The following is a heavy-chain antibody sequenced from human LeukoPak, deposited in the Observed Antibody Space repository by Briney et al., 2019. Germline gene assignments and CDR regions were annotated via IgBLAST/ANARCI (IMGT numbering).Heavy chain of an antibody. CDR1: GFTFSSYA. V-gene: IGHV3-9*01. D-gene: IGHD6-19*01. Sequence: GGSLRLSCAASGFTFSSYAMSWVRQAPGKGLEWVSGISWNSGSIGYADSVKGRFTISRDNAKNSLYLQMNSLRAEDTALYYCAKGHSGWLSFNYWGQGTLVTVSS. J-gene: IGHJ4*02. CDR2: ISWNSGSI. CDR3: AKGHSGWLSFNY.